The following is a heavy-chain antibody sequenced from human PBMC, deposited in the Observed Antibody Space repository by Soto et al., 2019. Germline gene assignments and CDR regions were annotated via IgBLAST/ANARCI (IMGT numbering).Heavy chain of an antibody. Sequence: SQTLSLTCAISGDSVSSNSAAWNWIRQSPSRGLEWLGRTYYRSKWYNDYAVSVKSRITINPDTSKNQFSLQLNSVTPEDTAVCYCARVAAAAGTSYYYYYGMDVWGQGXTVTVYS. CDR1: GDSVSSNSAA. CDR2: TYYRSKWYN. D-gene: IGHD6-13*01. J-gene: IGHJ6*02. V-gene: IGHV6-1*01. CDR3: ARVAAAAGTSYYYYYGMDV.